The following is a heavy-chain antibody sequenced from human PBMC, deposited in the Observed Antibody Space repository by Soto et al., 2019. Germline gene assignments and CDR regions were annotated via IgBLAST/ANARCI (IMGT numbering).Heavy chain of an antibody. D-gene: IGHD2-15*01. CDR2: IIPIFGTA. Sequence: GASVKVSCKASGYTFTASGISWVRQAPGQGLEWMGGIIPIFGTANYAQKFQGRVTITADESTSTAYMELSSLRSEDTAVYYCARELAATYCSGGSCSQYYYYYYGMDVWGQGTTVTVSS. V-gene: IGHV1-69*13. CDR3: ARELAATYCSGGSCSQYYYYYYGMDV. J-gene: IGHJ6*02. CDR1: GYTFTASG.